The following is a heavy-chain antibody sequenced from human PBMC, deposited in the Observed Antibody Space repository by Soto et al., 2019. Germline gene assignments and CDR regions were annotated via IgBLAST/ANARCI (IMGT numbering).Heavy chain of an antibody. CDR2: IYHSGST. D-gene: IGHD6-13*01. J-gene: IGHJ4*02. Sequence: SSETLSLTCAVSGYSISSGYYWGWIRQPPGKGLEWIGSIYHSGSTYYNPSLKSRVTISVDTSKNQFSLNLNSVTAADTAVYYCARRHSSSWYGLDYWGQGTLVTVSS. CDR1: GYSISSGYY. CDR3: ARRHSSSWYGLDY. V-gene: IGHV4-38-2*01.